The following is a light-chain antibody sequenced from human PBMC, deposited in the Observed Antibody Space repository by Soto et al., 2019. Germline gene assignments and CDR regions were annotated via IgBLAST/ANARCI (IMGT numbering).Light chain of an antibody. J-gene: IGKJ4*01. Sequence: DLVMTQSPVSLPVTPGEPASISCRSSQSLLHSHGYTYLDWYLQKPGQSPQLLIYMGSTRASGVPDRFSGSGSDTDFTLKISRVEAEDVGVYYXMQALQIPLTFGGGTKVEIK. V-gene: IGKV2-28*01. CDR2: MGS. CDR1: QSLLHSHGYTY. CDR3: MQALQIPLT.